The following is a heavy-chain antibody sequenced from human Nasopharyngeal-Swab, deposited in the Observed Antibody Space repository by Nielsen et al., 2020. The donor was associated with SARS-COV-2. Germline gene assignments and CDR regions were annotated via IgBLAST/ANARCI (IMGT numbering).Heavy chain of an antibody. CDR3: AKSESSSTRSALFDI. CDR1: GFTFSSYA. D-gene: IGHD2-2*01. Sequence: GESLKTSCAASGFTFSSYAMSWVRQAPGKGLEWVSAISGSGGSTYYADSVKGRFTISRDNSKNTLYLQMNSLRAEDTAVYYCAKSESSSTRSALFDIWGQGTMVTVSS. J-gene: IGHJ3*02. CDR2: ISGSGGST. V-gene: IGHV3-23*01.